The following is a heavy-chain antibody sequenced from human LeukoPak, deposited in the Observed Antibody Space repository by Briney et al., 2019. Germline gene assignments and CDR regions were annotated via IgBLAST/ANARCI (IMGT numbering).Heavy chain of an antibody. CDR3: ARDGYYYDSSGYYTHAFDI. CDR2: IFYSGST. CDR1: SGSISTSNYY. V-gene: IGHV4-39*07. Sequence: SETLSLTCTVSSGSISTSNYYWGWVRQPPGKALEWIGNIFYSGSTYYSPSLKSRVTISLDTSRNQFSLKLNSVTAADTAVYYCARDGYYYDSSGYYTHAFDIWGQGTMVTVSS. J-gene: IGHJ3*02. D-gene: IGHD3-22*01.